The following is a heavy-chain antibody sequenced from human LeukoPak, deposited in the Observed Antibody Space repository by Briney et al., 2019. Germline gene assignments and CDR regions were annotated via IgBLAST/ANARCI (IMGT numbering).Heavy chain of an antibody. Sequence: GGSLRLSCAASGFTFDDYAMHWVRQAPGKGLEWVLGISWNSGHRGYADSVKGRFTISRDNAKNSLYLQMNSLRTEDTAFYYCAKDHGGSSDYWGQGTLVTVSS. D-gene: IGHD1-26*01. CDR3: AKDHGGSSDY. J-gene: IGHJ4*02. CDR1: GFTFDDYA. CDR2: ISWNSGHR. V-gene: IGHV3-9*01.